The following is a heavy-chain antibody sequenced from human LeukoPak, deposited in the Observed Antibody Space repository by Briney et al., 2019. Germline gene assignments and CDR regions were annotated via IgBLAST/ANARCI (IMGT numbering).Heavy chain of an antibody. Sequence: ASVKVSCKASGYTFTGYYMHWVRQAPGQGLEWMGRINPNSGGTNYAQKFQGRVTMTRDTSIGTAYMELSRLRSDDTAEYYCARDLSTTGTTCWFDPWGQGTLVTVSS. CDR2: INPNSGGT. J-gene: IGHJ5*02. CDR1: GYTFTGYY. D-gene: IGHD1-1*01. CDR3: ARDLSTTGTTCWFDP. V-gene: IGHV1-2*06.